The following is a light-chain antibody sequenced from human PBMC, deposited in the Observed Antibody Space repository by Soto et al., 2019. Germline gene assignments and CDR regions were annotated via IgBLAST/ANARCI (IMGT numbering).Light chain of an antibody. Sequence: DIHMTQSPSPMSAPLGDRATITFRASQSISGNLNWYQQKPGKAPKLLIYAASSWQSGVPSRFSGSGSGTDFTLTISSLQPEDYAVYYCQESYNTPPVTFGPGTKVDIK. J-gene: IGKJ3*01. V-gene: IGKV1-39*01. CDR3: QESYNTPPVT. CDR1: QSISGN. CDR2: AAS.